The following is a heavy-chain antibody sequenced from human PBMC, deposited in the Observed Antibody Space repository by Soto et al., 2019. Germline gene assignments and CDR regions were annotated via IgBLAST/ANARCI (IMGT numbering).Heavy chain of an antibody. J-gene: IGHJ3*02. CDR2: TSNDGSNK. CDR3: ARAGSSSRYDAFDT. V-gene: IGHV3-30-3*01. CDR1: GFTLSSYA. Sequence: QVQLVESGGGVVQPGRSLRLSCAASGFTLSSYAMYWVRQAPGKGLEWVAVTSNDGSNKYYADSVKGRVTISRDNSKNTLYLQMNSLRPEDTAVYYCARAGSSSRYDAFDTWGQGTMVTVSS. D-gene: IGHD6-13*01.